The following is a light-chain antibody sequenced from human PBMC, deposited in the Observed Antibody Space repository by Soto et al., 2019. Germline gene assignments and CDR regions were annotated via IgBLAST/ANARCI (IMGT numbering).Light chain of an antibody. CDR1: QDITNY. Sequence: DIQMTQSPSSLSASVGDRVTITCQASQDITNYLNWYQQKPWKAPRLLLYDASSLETGVPSRFSGSGSGTDFTFTISSLQPEDIATYYCQHYDHLPITFGQGTRLEIK. J-gene: IGKJ5*01. CDR2: DAS. CDR3: QHYDHLPIT. V-gene: IGKV1-33*01.